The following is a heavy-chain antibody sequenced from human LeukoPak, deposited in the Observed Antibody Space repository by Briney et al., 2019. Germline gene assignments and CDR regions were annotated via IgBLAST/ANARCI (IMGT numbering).Heavy chain of an antibody. Sequence: ASVKVSCKASGHTFTGYYVYWVRQAPGQGLEWMGWMNPKVGGANFPQKFQGRVTVTGDAAISAAYMELRRLRSDDTAVYYCARGVFGESLQSWGQGTVVTVSS. CDR2: MNPKVGGA. CDR1: GHTFTGYY. CDR3: ARGVFGESLQS. V-gene: IGHV1-2*02. J-gene: IGHJ1*01. D-gene: IGHD3-10*02.